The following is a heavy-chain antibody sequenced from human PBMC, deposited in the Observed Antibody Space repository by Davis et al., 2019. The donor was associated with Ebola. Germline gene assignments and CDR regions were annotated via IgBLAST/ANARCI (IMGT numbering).Heavy chain of an antibody. D-gene: IGHD3-10*01. CDR2: ISGSDGST. Sequence: GESLKISCAASGFTFSSYAMSWVRQAPGKGLEWVSAISGSDGSTYYADSVKGRFTISRDNSKNTLYLQMNSLRAEDTAVYYCASDSYYYGSGSYYKYYYYYGMDVWGQGTTVTVSS. CDR1: GFTFSSYA. V-gene: IGHV3-23*01. J-gene: IGHJ6*02. CDR3: ASDSYYYGSGSYYKYYYYYGMDV.